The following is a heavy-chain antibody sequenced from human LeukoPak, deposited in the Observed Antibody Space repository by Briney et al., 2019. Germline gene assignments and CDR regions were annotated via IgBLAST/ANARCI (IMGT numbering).Heavy chain of an antibody. CDR3: ARTTEGGYTHDYFYYYYMDV. CDR2: IYYSGST. J-gene: IGHJ6*03. D-gene: IGHD5-18*01. V-gene: IGHV4-59*01. Sequence: SETLSLTCTVSGGSISSYYWSWIRQPPGKGLEWIGYIYYSGSTNYNPSLKSRLTISVDTSKNQFSLKLTSVTAADTAVYYCARTTEGGYTHDYFYYYYMDVWGKGTTVTISS. CDR1: GGSISSYY.